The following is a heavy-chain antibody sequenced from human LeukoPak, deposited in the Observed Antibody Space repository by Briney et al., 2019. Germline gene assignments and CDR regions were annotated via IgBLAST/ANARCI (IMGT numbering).Heavy chain of an antibody. D-gene: IGHD6-13*01. CDR2: IKQDGSEK. CDR1: GFTFSTYW. Sequence: GGSLRLSCAASGFTFSTYWMSWVRQAPGKGLEWVANIKQDGSEKYYVDSVKGRFTISRDNAKNSLYLQMNSLRAEDTAVYYCARSKQTHYYYYYMDVWGKGTTVTVSS. CDR3: ARSKQTHYYYYYMDV. V-gene: IGHV3-7*01. J-gene: IGHJ6*03.